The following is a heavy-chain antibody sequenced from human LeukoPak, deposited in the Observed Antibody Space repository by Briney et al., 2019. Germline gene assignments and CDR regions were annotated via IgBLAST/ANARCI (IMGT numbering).Heavy chain of an antibody. CDR2: ISYDGSNK. CDR1: GFTFSSYA. Sequence: QTGGSLRLSCATSGFTFSSYAMHWVRQAPGKGLEWVAVISYDGSNKYYADSVKGRFTISRDNSKNTLYLQMNSLRAEDTAVYYCASTPLRGYSYGYIGYWGQGTLVTVSS. J-gene: IGHJ4*02. V-gene: IGHV3-30*04. CDR3: ASTPLRGYSYGYIGY. D-gene: IGHD5-18*01.